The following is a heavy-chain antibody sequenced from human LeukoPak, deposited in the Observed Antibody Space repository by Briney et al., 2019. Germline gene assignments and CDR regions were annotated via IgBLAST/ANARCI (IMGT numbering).Heavy chain of an antibody. V-gene: IGHV4-39*01. D-gene: IGHD2-2*01. CDR2: IYYSGST. Sequence: SETLSLTCTVSGGSISSSSYYWGWIRQPPGKGLEWIGGIYYSGSTYYNPSLNSRVTISVDTSKNQFSLKRSSVTAADTAVYYCARQYCSSTSCYVNYMDVWGKGTTVTVSS. J-gene: IGHJ6*03. CDR3: ARQYCSSTSCYVNYMDV. CDR1: GGSISSSSYY.